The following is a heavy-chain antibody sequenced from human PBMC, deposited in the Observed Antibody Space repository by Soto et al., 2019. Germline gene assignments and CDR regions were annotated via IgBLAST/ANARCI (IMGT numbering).Heavy chain of an antibody. CDR1: GFTFSSYA. CDR2: IRGSGGST. D-gene: IGHD3-22*01. J-gene: IGHJ4*02. CDR3: ATRQRPDYYDSSGYPDY. V-gene: IGHV3-23*01. Sequence: GGSLRLSCAASGFTFSSYAMSWVRQASGKELEGVSAIRGSGGSTYYADSVKGRFTISRDNSKNTLYLQMNSLRAEDTAASSCATRQRPDYYDSSGYPDYWGQGTPVTVSS.